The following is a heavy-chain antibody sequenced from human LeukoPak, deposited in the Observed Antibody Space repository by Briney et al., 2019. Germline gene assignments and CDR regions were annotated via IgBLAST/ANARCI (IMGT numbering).Heavy chain of an antibody. D-gene: IGHD4/OR15-4a*01. CDR2: INPSGGGT. V-gene: IGHV1-46*01. CDR3: ARDLGAQTMVFFDP. CDR1: GYTFTSYY. Sequence: ASVKVSCTASGYTFTSYYIHWVRQAPGQGLEWMGIINPSGGGTNYAQKFQARVTMTRDTSTSTVYMELSSLRSEDTAVYYCARDLGAQTMVFFDPWGQGTLVTVSS. J-gene: IGHJ5*02.